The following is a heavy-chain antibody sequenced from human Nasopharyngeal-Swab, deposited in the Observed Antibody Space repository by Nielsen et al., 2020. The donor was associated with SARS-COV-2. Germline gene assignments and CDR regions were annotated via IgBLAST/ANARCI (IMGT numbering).Heavy chain of an antibody. D-gene: IGHD2-8*01. J-gene: IGHJ5*02. CDR2: MNPNSGNT. V-gene: IGHV1-8*01. Sequence: WVRQAPGQGLEGMGWMNPNSGNTGSAQKFQGRVTMTRNTSISTAYMELSSLRSEDTAVYYCARDWTKFDPWGQGTLVTVSS. CDR3: ARDWTKFDP.